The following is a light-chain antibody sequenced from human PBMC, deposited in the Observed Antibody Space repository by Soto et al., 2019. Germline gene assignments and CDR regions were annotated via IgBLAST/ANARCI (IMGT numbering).Light chain of an antibody. V-gene: IGLV2-14*01. CDR1: SSDVGGYNH. J-gene: IGLJ1*01. CDR3: SSYTSSSTLLYV. CDR2: ELS. Sequence: QSALTQPASVSGSPGQSITISCTGTSSDVGGYNHVSWYQQYPGKAPKVIIYELSNRPSGISNRFSGSKSGNTASLTISELQAEDEADYYCSSYTSSSTLLYVFGTGTKLTVL.